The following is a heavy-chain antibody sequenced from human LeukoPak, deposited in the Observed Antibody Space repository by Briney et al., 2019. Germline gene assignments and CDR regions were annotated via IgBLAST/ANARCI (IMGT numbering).Heavy chain of an antibody. CDR3: ARDQSLYGSGKYYYYYMDV. D-gene: IGHD3-10*01. J-gene: IGHJ6*03. Sequence: ASVKVSCKASGYTFTSYDINWVRQATGQGLEWMGWINPNSGGTNYAQKFQGRVTMTRDTSISTAYMELSRLRSDDTAVYYCARDQSLYGSGKYYYYYMDVWGKGTTVTISS. CDR2: INPNSGGT. V-gene: IGHV1-2*02. CDR1: GYTFTSYD.